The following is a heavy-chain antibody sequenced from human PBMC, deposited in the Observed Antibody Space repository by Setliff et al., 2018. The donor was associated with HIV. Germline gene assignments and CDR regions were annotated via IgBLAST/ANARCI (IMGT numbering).Heavy chain of an antibody. CDR3: ATGLTMAPGH. CDR1: GGSFSGFY. Sequence: PSETLSLTCAVYGGSFSGFYWSWIRQPPGKGLEWIGEINHSGSTNYNPSLKSRVTISVDTSKNQFSLKLRSVTAADTAVYYCATGLTMAPGHWGQGSLVTVSS. D-gene: IGHD2-8*01. J-gene: IGHJ4*02. CDR2: INHSGST. V-gene: IGHV4-34*01.